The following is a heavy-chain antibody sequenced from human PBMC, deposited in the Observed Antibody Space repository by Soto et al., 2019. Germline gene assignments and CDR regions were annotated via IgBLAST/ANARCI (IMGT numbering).Heavy chain of an antibody. CDR2: INPSGAST. CDR3: ASHGFDY. J-gene: IGHJ4*02. CDR1: GYNFTNYY. V-gene: IGHV1-46*01. Sequence: EASVKVSCKASGYNFTNYYIHWVRQAPGQGLEWMGIINPSGASTSDAQKFQGRVTMTTDTSTSTAYMELSSLRSEDTAVYYCASHGFDYWGQGTLVTVSS.